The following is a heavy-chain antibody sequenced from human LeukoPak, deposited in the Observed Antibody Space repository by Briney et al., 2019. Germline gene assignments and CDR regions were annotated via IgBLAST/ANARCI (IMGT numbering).Heavy chain of an antibody. J-gene: IGHJ6*03. V-gene: IGHV1-2*02. CDR1: GYTFTGYY. D-gene: IGHD1-26*01. Sequence: ASVKVSCKASGYTFTGYYMHWVRQAPGQGLEWMGWINPNSGGTNYAQKFQGRVTMTRDTSISTAYMELSRLRSDDTAVYHCARDRRYSGSYGYYYYYMDVWGKGTTVTISS. CDR3: ARDRRYSGSYGYYYYYMDV. CDR2: INPNSGGT.